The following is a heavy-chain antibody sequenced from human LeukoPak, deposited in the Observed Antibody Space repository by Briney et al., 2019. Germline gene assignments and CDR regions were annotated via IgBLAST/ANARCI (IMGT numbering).Heavy chain of an antibody. CDR1: GFTFSNYW. CDR2: ISGSGGST. CDR3: AKGRVRGVINYFDY. J-gene: IGHJ4*02. Sequence: PGGSLRLSCAASGFTFSNYWMHWVRHAPGKGLEWVSVISGSGGSTYHADSVKGRFTISRDNSKNTLYVQMNSLRAEDTAVYYCAKGRVRGVINYFDYWGQGTLVTVSS. D-gene: IGHD3-10*01. V-gene: IGHV3-23*01.